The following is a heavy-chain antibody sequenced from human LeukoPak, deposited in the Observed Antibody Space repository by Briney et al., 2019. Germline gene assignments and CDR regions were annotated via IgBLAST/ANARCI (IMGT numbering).Heavy chain of an antibody. Sequence: GGSLRLSCAASGFTFSSYEMNWVRQAPGKGLEWVSYISGGGNTIYYADSVKGRFTISRDNAKNSLYLQMNSLRAEDTAVYYCAREGTAMVSFDYWGQGTLVTVSS. CDR3: AREGTAMVSFDY. CDR2: ISGGGNTI. J-gene: IGHJ4*02. D-gene: IGHD5-18*01. V-gene: IGHV3-48*03. CDR1: GFTFSSYE.